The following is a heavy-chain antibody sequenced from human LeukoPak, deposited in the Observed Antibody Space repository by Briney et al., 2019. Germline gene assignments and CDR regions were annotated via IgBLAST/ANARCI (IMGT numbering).Heavy chain of an antibody. CDR2: IVPIFGTA. CDR1: GGTFSSYA. Sequence: SVKVSCTASGGTFSSYAISWVRQAPGQGLEWMGGIVPIFGTANYAQKFQGRVTITADESTSTAYMELSSLRSEDTAVYYCATGAAIRSYYYGMDVWGQGTTVTVSS. V-gene: IGHV1-69*13. CDR3: ATGAAIRSYYYGMDV. J-gene: IGHJ6*02. D-gene: IGHD2-21*01.